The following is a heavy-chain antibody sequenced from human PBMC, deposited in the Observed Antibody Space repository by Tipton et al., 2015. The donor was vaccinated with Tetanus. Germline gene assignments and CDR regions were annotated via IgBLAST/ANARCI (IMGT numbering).Heavy chain of an antibody. J-gene: IGHJ5*02. D-gene: IGHD3-3*01. CDR1: GYSFGIYW. V-gene: IGHV5-51*01. Sequence: QLVQSGAEVKKPGESLKISCKGSGYSFGIYWIAWVRQMPGKGLEWMGIIYPGDSDTRYSPPFQGQVTMSVDRSTATAYLQWGSLKASDAAIYYCARHFGEMLYAPLRFDPWGQGTLVTGSS. CDR2: IYPGDSDT. CDR3: ARHFGEMLYAPLRFDP.